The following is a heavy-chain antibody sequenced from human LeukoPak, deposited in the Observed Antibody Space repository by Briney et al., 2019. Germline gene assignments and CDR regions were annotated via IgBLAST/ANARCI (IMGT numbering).Heavy chain of an antibody. CDR3: ARTFLSGDGYKVGYFDY. Sequence: GGSLRLSCAASGFTVSSRSMSWVRQAPGKGLEWVSVIYSDGSTYYEDSVKGRFTISRDNSKNTLYLQMNSLTAEDTAVYYCARTFLSGDGYKVGYFDYWGQGTLVTVSS. V-gene: IGHV3-53*01. CDR2: IYSDGST. J-gene: IGHJ4*02. CDR1: GFTVSSRS. D-gene: IGHD5-24*01.